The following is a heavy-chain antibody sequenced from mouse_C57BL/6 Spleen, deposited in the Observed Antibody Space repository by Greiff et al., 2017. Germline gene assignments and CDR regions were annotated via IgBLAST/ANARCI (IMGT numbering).Heavy chain of an antibody. D-gene: IGHD2-4*01. J-gene: IGHJ4*01. CDR2: IYPGSGNT. CDR3: ERNSDYDDYYAMDY. Sequence: LQESGPELVKPGASVKISCKASGYSFTSYYMHWVKQRPGKGLEWIGGIYPGSGNTKYNEKFKGKATLTADTSSSTAYLQLISIASEDSSVYYCERNSDYDDYYAMDYWGQGTSVTVSS. CDR1: GYSFTSYY. V-gene: IGHV1-66*01.